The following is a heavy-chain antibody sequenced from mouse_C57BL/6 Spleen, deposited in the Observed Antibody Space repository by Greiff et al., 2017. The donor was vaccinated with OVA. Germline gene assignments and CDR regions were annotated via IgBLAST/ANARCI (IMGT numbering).Heavy chain of an antibody. J-gene: IGHJ4*01. D-gene: IGHD2-3*01. CDR3: ARAGYDGYYLPYAMDY. CDR1: GFTFSDYG. V-gene: IGHV5-17*01. CDR2: ISSGSSTI. Sequence: EVQLVESGGGLVKPGGSLKLSCAASGFTFSDYGMHWVRQAPEKGLEWVAYISSGSSTIYYADTVKGRFTIARDNAENTLFLQMTSLRSEDTAMYYCARAGYDGYYLPYAMDYWGQGTSVTVSS.